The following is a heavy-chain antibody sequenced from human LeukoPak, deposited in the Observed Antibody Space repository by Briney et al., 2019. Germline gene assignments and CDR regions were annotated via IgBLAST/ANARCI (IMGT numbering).Heavy chain of an antibody. D-gene: IGHD2-21*02. CDR2: ISWNSGSI. V-gene: IGHV3-9*01. J-gene: IGHJ4*02. CDR1: GFTFSSYA. Sequence: PGGSLRLSCAASGFTFSSYAMSWVRQAPGKGLEWVSGISWNSGSIGYADSVKGRFTISRDNAKNSLYLQMNSLRAEDTALYYCAKSLDIVVVTANFDYWGQGTLVTVSS. CDR3: AKSLDIVVVTANFDY.